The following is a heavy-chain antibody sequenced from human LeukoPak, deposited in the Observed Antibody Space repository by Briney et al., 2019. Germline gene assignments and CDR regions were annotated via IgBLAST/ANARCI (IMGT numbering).Heavy chain of an antibody. CDR1: GYTFTGYY. J-gene: IGHJ4*02. Sequence: ASVKVSCKASGYTFTGYYMHWVRQAPGQGLEWMGWINPNSGGTNYAQKFQGRVTMTRDTSISTAYMELSRLRSDDTAVYYCAREGSDYDILTGYYIWGRGTLVTVSS. V-gene: IGHV1-2*02. CDR3: AREGSDYDILTGYYI. D-gene: IGHD3-9*01. CDR2: INPNSGGT.